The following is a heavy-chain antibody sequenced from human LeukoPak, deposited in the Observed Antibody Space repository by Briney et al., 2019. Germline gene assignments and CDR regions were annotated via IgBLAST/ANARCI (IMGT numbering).Heavy chain of an antibody. J-gene: IGHJ4*02. CDR3: ARVELLAYCGGDCYGSFDY. V-gene: IGHV1-69*13. CDR2: IIPIFGTA. Sequence: SVKVSCKASGGTFSSYAISWVRQAPGQGLEWMGGIIPIFGTANYAQKFQGRVTITADESTSTAYMELSSLRSEDTAVYYCARVELLAYCGGDCYGSFDYWGQGTLVTVSS. CDR1: GGTFSSYA. D-gene: IGHD2-21*01.